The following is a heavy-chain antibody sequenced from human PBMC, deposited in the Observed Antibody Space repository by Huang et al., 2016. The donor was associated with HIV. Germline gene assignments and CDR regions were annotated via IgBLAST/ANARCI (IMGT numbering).Heavy chain of an antibody. CDR3: ATNLQIVVVPPDMGYDAFDM. CDR1: GFNFKNYW. CDR2: IRGYGSAK. J-gene: IGHJ3*02. Sequence: DEHLVESGGGLVQPGGSVTITCEVSGFNFKNYWMNWVRQAPGKGLEWVANIRGYGSAKNYGDSVKGRFTIVRDNAKNLLYLQMKSLRAEDTSVYYCATNLQIVVVPPDMGYDAFDMWGQGTMVTVSS. D-gene: IGHD2-2*01. V-gene: IGHV3-7*01.